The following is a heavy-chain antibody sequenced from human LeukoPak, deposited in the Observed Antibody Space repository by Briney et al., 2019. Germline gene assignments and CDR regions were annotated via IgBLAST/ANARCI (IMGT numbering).Heavy chain of an antibody. J-gene: IGHJ4*02. V-gene: IGHV4-59*08. D-gene: IGHD4-23*01. CDR3: ARQAGGNSGPFDY. CDR2: IYNSGST. CDR1: GGSISSINSNY. Sequence: PSETLSLTCTVSGGSISSINSNYCSWIRQPPGKGLEWIGYIYNSGSTNYNPSLKSRVTISVDTSKNHFSLKLSSVTAADTAVYYCARQAGGNSGPFDYWGQGTVVTVSS.